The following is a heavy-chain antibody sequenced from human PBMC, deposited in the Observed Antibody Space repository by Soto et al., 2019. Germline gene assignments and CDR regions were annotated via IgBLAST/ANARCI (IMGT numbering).Heavy chain of an antibody. Sequence: SVKVSCKASGGTFSSYAISWVRQAPGQGLEWMGGIIPIFGTANYAQKFQGRVTITADESTSTAYMELSSLRSEDTAVYYCATGGYSYGYWFDPWGQGTLVTVSS. V-gene: IGHV1-69*13. CDR2: IIPIFGTA. J-gene: IGHJ5*02. CDR1: GGTFSSYA. D-gene: IGHD5-18*01. CDR3: ATGGYSYGYWFDP.